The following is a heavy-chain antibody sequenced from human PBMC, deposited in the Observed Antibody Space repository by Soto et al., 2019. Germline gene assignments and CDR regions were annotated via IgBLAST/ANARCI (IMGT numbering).Heavy chain of an antibody. Sequence: EVQLVESGGGLVKPGGSLRLSCAASGFTFSSYSMNWVRQAPGKGLEWVSSISSSSSYIYYADSVKGRFTISRDNXKXXLYLQMNSLRAEDTAVYYCARDRGRWLQPHYGMDVWGQGTTVTVSS. CDR3: ARDRGRWLQPHYGMDV. J-gene: IGHJ6*02. CDR2: ISSSSSYI. V-gene: IGHV3-21*01. CDR1: GFTFSSYS. D-gene: IGHD5-12*01.